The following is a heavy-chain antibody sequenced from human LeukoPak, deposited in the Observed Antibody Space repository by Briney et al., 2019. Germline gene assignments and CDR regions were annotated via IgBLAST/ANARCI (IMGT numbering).Heavy chain of an antibody. J-gene: IGHJ4*02. CDR1: GFTFSRYA. D-gene: IGHD5-18*01. V-gene: IGHV3-64D*09. Sequence: GGSLRLSCSASGFTFSRYAMHWVRQAPGKGLEYVSAISSNGGSTYYGDSVKGRFTISRDNSKNTLYLQMGSLRAEDTAVYYCVEARDIRLWLPGDYWGQGPLVTVSS. CDR2: ISSNGGST. CDR3: VEARDIRLWLPGDY.